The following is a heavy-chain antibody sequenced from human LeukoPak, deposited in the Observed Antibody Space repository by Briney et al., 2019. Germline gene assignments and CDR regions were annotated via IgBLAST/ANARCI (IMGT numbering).Heavy chain of an antibody. CDR3: ARDPDSSGTDAFDI. CDR1: GGSISSSNW. Sequence: PSQTLSLTCAVSGGSISSSNWWSWARQPPGKGLAWIGEIYHSGSTNYNPSLKSRVTISVDKSQNQFSLKLSSVTAADTAVYYCARDPDSSGTDAFDIWGQGTMVTVSS. CDR2: IYHSGST. J-gene: IGHJ3*02. D-gene: IGHD3-22*01. V-gene: IGHV4-4*02.